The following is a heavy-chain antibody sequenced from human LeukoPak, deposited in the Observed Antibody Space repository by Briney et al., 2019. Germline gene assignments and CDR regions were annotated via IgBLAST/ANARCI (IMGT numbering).Heavy chain of an antibody. V-gene: IGHV3-74*01. D-gene: IGHD3-16*01. J-gene: IGHJ4*02. CDR1: GFTFSSYW. CDR2: INSDGSST. Sequence: GGSLRLSCAASGFTFSSYWMYWVRQAPGKRLVWVSRINSDGSSTRYADSVKGRFTISRDNAKNTVYLQMNSLRAEDTAVYYCARPIYGYVWGSFTEGGYFDYWGQGTPVTVSS. CDR3: ARPIYGYVWGSFTEGGYFDY.